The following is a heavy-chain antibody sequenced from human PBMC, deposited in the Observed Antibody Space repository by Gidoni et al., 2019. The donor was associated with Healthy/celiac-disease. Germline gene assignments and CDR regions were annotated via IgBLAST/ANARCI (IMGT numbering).Heavy chain of an antibody. CDR1: GFTFSSYE. Sequence: EVQLVESGGGLVQPGGSLRLSCAASGFTFSSYEMNWVRQAPGKGLEWVSYISSSGSTIYYADSVKGRFTISRDNAKNSLYLQMNSLRAEDTAVYYCARDGAVLRFLEWLDYWGQGTLVTVSS. V-gene: IGHV3-48*03. D-gene: IGHD3-3*01. CDR3: ARDGAVLRFLEWLDY. J-gene: IGHJ4*02. CDR2: ISSSGSTI.